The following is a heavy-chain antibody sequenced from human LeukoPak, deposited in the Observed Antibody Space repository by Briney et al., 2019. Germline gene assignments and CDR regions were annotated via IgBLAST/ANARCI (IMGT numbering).Heavy chain of an antibody. CDR2: IFPGDSDT. V-gene: IGHV5-51*01. J-gene: IGHJ4*02. CDR1: RYTFTNYW. CDR3: ARSMVRGVITLDY. Sequence: GQSLKISCKGSRYTFTNYWIGWVRQMPGKGLEWVGIIFPGDSDTRYSPSFQGQVTISADKSISSAYLQWSSLKASDTAMYYCARSMVRGVITLDYWGQGTLVTVSS. D-gene: IGHD3-10*01.